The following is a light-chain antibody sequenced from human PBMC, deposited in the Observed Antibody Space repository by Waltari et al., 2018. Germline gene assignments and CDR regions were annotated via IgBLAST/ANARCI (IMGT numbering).Light chain of an antibody. CDR2: GSP. CDR1: GSNIGAGYD. Sequence: QSVLTQPPSVSGAPGQRVTISCTGSGSNIGAGYDVHWYQQLPRAAPKLLSSGSPSRPVGLPDRFFGSTSGTSAFLAITGLQDEDEADYYCQSYDTTLGVVFGGGTKLTVL. CDR3: QSYDTTLGVV. V-gene: IGLV1-40*01. J-gene: IGLJ3*02.